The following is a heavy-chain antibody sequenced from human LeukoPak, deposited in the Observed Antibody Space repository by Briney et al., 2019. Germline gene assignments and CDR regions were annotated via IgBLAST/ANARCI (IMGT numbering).Heavy chain of an antibody. J-gene: IGHJ4*02. CDR1: GYTFTGYY. Sequence: SVKVSCKASGYTFTGYYMHWVRQAPGQGLEWMGGIIPIFTKTNYPQRFQGRVTITADESTSTVYMELSSLTSEDTAVYYCARERGGYDGSGYNYWGQGTLVTVSS. V-gene: IGHV1-69*13. D-gene: IGHD3-22*01. CDR2: IIPIFTKT. CDR3: ARERGGYDGSGYNY.